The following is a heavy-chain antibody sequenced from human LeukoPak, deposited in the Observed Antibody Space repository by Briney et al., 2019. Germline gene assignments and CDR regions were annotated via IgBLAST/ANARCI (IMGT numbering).Heavy chain of an antibody. CDR3: ARDRTLGVTTNWFDP. D-gene: IGHD4-17*01. J-gene: IGHJ5*02. CDR2: IYTSGST. V-gene: IGHV4-4*07. CDR1: GGSISSYY. Sequence: SETLSLTCTVSGGSISSYYWSWIRQPAGKGLEWIGRIYTSGSTNYNPSLKSRVTMSVDTSKNQFSLKLSSVTAADTAVYYCARDRTLGVTTNWFDPWGQGTLVTVSS.